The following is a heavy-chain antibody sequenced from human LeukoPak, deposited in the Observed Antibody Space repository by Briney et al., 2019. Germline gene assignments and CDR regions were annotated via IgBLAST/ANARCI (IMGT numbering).Heavy chain of an antibody. J-gene: IGHJ4*02. CDR2: IKQDGSEK. Sequence: PGGSLRLSCAASGFTFSSYWMSWVRQAPGKGLEWVANIKQDGSEKYYVDSVKGRFTISRDNAKNSLYLQMNSLRAEDTAVYYCARDWAVRGVPFDYWGQGTLVTVSS. V-gene: IGHV3-7*01. CDR3: ARDWAVRGVPFDY. D-gene: IGHD3-10*01. CDR1: GFTFSSYW.